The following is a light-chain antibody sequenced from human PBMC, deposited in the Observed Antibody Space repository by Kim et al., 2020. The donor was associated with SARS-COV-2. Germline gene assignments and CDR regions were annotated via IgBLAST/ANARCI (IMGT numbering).Light chain of an antibody. Sequence: VSPGQTASITCSGDKLGDKYACWYQQKPGQSPVLVIYQESKRPSGIPERFSGSNSGNTATLTISGTQAMDEADYYCQAWDSSTWVFGGGTQLTVL. J-gene: IGLJ3*02. CDR2: QES. CDR3: QAWDSSTWV. V-gene: IGLV3-1*01. CDR1: KLGDKY.